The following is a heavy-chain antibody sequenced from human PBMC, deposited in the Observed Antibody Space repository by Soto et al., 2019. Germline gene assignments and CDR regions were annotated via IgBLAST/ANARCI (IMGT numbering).Heavy chain of an antibody. D-gene: IGHD3-22*01. Sequence: PSETLSLTCAVSGYSIIRGYYWGLIRQPPGKGLEWIGSIYHSGSTYYNPSLKSRVTISVDTSKNQFSLKLSSVTAADTAVYYCARLYDSSGFDWFDPWGQGTLVTVSS. V-gene: IGHV4-38-2*01. CDR1: GYSIIRGYY. J-gene: IGHJ5*02. CDR3: ARLYDSSGFDWFDP. CDR2: IYHSGST.